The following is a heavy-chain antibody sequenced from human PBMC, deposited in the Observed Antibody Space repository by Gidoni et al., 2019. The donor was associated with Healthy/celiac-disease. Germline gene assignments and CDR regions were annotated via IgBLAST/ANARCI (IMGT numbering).Heavy chain of an antibody. D-gene: IGHD6-13*01. CDR2: IYYSGST. Sequence: QVQLQASGPGLVKPSETLSLTCTVSGGSISSYYWSWIRQPPGKGLEWIGYIYYSGSTNYNPSLKSRVTISVDTSKNQFSLKLSSVTAADTAVYYCARLIAAAGGVDYWGQGTLVTVSS. V-gene: IGHV4-59*08. CDR1: GGSISSYY. CDR3: ARLIAAAGGVDY. J-gene: IGHJ4*02.